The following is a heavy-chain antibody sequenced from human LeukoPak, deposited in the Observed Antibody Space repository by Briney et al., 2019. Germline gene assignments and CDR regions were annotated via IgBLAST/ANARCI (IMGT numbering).Heavy chain of an antibody. CDR3: AREYYGVIFSHYLDV. CDR2: ISISSSNI. J-gene: IGHJ6*04. Sequence: GGSLRLSCAASGFRVSGYDLNWIRQAPGKGLEWVAYISISSSNIHYADSVRGRFTISRDNANNSLYLQLSSLRVEDTAVYYCAREYYGVIFSHYLDVWGKGTTVTVSS. V-gene: IGHV3-11*06. CDR1: GFRVSGYD. D-gene: IGHD3-9*01.